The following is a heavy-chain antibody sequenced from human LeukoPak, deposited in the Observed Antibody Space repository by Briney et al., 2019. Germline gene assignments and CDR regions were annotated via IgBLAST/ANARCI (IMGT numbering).Heavy chain of an antibody. Sequence: SETLSLTCTVSGGSISSYYWSWIRQPPGKGLEWIGYIYYSGSANYNPSLKSRVTISVDTSKNQFSLKLSSVTAADTAVYYCARIGRDGYNLGYWGQGTLVTVSS. V-gene: IGHV4-59*01. CDR2: IYYSGSA. D-gene: IGHD5-24*01. CDR3: ARIGRDGYNLGY. CDR1: GGSISSYY. J-gene: IGHJ4*02.